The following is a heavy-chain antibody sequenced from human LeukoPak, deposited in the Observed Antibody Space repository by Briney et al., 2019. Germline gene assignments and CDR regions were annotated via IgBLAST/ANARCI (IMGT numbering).Heavy chain of an antibody. CDR3: ARQLRGYSYGSPLEDYYYYMDV. J-gene: IGHJ6*03. CDR1: RGSISSSSYY. V-gene: IGHV4-39*01. CDR2: IYYSGST. D-gene: IGHD5-18*01. Sequence: SETLSLTCTVSRGSISSSSYYWGWIRQPPGKGLEWIGSIYYSGSTYYNPSLKSRVTISVDTSKNQFSLRLSSVTAADTAVYYCARQLRGYSYGSPLEDYYYYMDVWGKGTTVTVSS.